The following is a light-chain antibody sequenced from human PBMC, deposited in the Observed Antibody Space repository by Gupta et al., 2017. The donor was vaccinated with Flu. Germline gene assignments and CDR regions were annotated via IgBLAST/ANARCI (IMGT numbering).Light chain of an antibody. CDR1: SGSVSTSYY. CDR2: STN. Sequence: SSGSVSTSYYPSWYQQTPGQAPRTLIYSTNTRSSGIPDRFSGSILGNKAALTITGAQTDDESDYYCVVYMGSGWVFGGGTKLTVL. J-gene: IGLJ3*02. V-gene: IGLV8-61*01. CDR3: VVYMGSGWV.